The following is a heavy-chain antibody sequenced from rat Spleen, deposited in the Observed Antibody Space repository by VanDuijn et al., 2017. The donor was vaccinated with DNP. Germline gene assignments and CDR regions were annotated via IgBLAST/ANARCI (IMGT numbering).Heavy chain of an antibody. Sequence: EVQLMESGGGLVQPGRSMKLSCAASGFTFSNYDMAWVRQAPTKGLEWVASIHYDGGTTSYRDSVKGRFTISRDNAKSILYLQMNRLRSEDTATYYCSKWDTNYGGFDYWGQGVMVTVSS. D-gene: IGHD1-10*01. J-gene: IGHJ2*01. V-gene: IGHV5-20*01. CDR2: IHYDGGTT. CDR3: SKWDTNYGGFDY. CDR1: GFTFSNYD.